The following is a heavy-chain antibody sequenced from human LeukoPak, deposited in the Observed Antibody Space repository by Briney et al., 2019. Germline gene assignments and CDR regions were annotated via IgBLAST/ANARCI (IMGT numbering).Heavy chain of an antibody. CDR2: TYYRSTWYN. D-gene: IGHD6-19*01. CDR1: GDSVSSNSAA. V-gene: IGHV6-1*01. Sequence: SQTLSLTCVISGDSVSSNSAAWNWIRQSPSRGLEWLGRTYYRSTWYNDYAVSVKSRITINPDTSKNQFSLKLNSVTPEDTAVYYCAYSSGWYEWFDPWGQGTLVTVSS. CDR3: AYSSGWYEWFDP. J-gene: IGHJ5*02.